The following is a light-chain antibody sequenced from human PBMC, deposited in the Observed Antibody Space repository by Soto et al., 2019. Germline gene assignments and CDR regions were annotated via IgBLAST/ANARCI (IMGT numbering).Light chain of an antibody. V-gene: IGKV1-12*01. CDR2: AAS. J-gene: IGKJ1*01. Sequence: DIQMTQSPPSVSASVGDRVTITCRASQDVGKWLAWYQQKPGKAPKLLIFAASSLQSGVPSRFSGSRSGPDFTLTISSLQPEDFATYYCQQSYSSPPTFGQGTKVDIK. CDR1: QDVGKW. CDR3: QQSYSSPPT.